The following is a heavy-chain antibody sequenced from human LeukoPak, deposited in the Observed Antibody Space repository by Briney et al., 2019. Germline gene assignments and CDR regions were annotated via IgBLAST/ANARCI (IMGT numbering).Heavy chain of an antibody. Sequence: GGSLRLSCAASGFTFSSYWMSWVRQAPGKGLEWVANIKQDGSEKYYVDSVKSRFTISRDNAKNSLYLQMNSLRAEDTAVYYCARVGVSSGWYALDYWGQGTLVTVSS. CDR2: IKQDGSEK. CDR1: GFTFSSYW. V-gene: IGHV3-7*01. J-gene: IGHJ4*02. CDR3: ARVGVSSGWYALDY. D-gene: IGHD6-19*01.